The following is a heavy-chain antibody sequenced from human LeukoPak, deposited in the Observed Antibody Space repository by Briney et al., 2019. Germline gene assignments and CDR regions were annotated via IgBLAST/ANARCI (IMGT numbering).Heavy chain of an antibody. CDR3: AKDRAYSGSPRAFDI. J-gene: IGHJ3*02. CDR2: ISASGSST. Sequence: GGSLRLSCAASGFTFSSYAMSWVRQAPGKGLEWVSGISASGSSTYYADSVKGRFTISRDNSKDTLYLQMSSLRAEDTAVYYCAKDRAYSGSPRAFDIWGQGTVVTVPS. V-gene: IGHV3-23*01. D-gene: IGHD1-26*01. CDR1: GFTFSSYA.